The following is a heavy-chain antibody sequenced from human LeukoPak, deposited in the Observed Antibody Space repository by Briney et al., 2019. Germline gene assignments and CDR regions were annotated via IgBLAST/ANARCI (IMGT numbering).Heavy chain of an antibody. Sequence: PGGSLRLSCAASGFTFSSYWMSWVRQAPGKGLEGVANIKQDGSEKYYVDSVKGRFTISRDNAKNSLYLQMNSLRAEDTAVYYCARVKGRTGRAGFDPWGQGTLVTVSS. V-gene: IGHV3-7*01. CDR1: GFTFSSYW. J-gene: IGHJ5*02. CDR2: IKQDGSEK. CDR3: ARVKGRTGRAGFDP.